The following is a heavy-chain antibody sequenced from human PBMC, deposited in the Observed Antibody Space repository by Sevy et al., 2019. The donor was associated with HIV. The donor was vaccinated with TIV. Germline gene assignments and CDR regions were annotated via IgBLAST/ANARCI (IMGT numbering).Heavy chain of an antibody. Sequence: ASVKVSCKTSGFSFTSSAVQWVRQARGQRLEWIGWIVVGSANTKYAQKFRERVTITSDTPTSTAYMELSSLTSEDTAVHYCAARRPGFSYGTDVWGQGTTVTVSS. V-gene: IGHV1-58*01. J-gene: IGHJ6*02. CDR1: GFSFTSSA. CDR3: AARRPGFSYGTDV. CDR2: IVVGSANT. D-gene: IGHD3-3*01.